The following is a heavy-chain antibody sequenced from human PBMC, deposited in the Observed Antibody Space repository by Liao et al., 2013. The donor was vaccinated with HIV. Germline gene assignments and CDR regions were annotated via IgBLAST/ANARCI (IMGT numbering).Heavy chain of an antibody. CDR3: ARGVKYFDWLNEYYYYYYMDV. V-gene: IGHV4-4*07. CDR1: GVSISSYY. D-gene: IGHD3-9*01. J-gene: IGHJ6*03. Sequence: QVQLQESGPGLVKPSETLSLTCSVSGVSISSYYWSWIRQPAGKGLEWIGRIYTSGSTDYNPSLKSRVTMSVDTSKNQFSLKLSSVTAADTAVYYCARGVKYFDWLNEYYYYYYMDVWGKGTTVTVSS. CDR2: IYTSGST.